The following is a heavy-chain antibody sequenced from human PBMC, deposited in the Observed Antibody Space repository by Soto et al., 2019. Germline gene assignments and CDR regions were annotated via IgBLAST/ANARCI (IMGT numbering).Heavy chain of an antibody. CDR2: IYYAGSI. V-gene: IGHV4-39*01. CDR3: ARHVGYGDYFDY. CDR1: GDSISSSSYY. Sequence: ASETLSLTCTVSGDSISSSSYYWAWIRQPPGMGLEWIGSIYYAGSIYSNPSLKSRVTISVDTSKNQFSVNLSSVTAADSAVYYCARHVGYGDYFDYWGQGTPVTVSS. D-gene: IGHD4-17*01. J-gene: IGHJ4*02.